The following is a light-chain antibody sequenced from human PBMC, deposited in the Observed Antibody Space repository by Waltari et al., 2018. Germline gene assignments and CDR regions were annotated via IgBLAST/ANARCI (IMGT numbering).Light chain of an antibody. Sequence: EIVVTQSPATLSVSPGERVTLSCRASQNVGTSVAWYQQKPGQTPRLLIFGAYSRASGVPARFSGSGSGTDFTLAISSLQSEDVAVYYCQQYEDWPRHSFGGGTKVQIE. CDR1: QNVGTS. V-gene: IGKV3-15*01. CDR2: GAY. CDR3: QQYEDWPRHS. J-gene: IGKJ4*01.